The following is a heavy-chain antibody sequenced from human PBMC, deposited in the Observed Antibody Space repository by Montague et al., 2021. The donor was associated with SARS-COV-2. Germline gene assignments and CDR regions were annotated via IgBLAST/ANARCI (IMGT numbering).Heavy chain of an antibody. CDR1: GTTFSGYY. V-gene: IGHV4-34*01. CDR3: ARPRDGVVPSPILGVGPYYCYYYVDV. J-gene: IGHJ6*03. D-gene: IGHD3-10*01. Sequence: SETLSLTCAVHGTTFSGYYWHWIRQPPPPGLELIVEINHVGRTNYNPSLTRRLTISADTSTNQFSLTLTSVSDADTAVYYCARPRDGVVPSPILGVGPYYCYYYVDVWGRGTTVTVS. CDR2: INHVGRT.